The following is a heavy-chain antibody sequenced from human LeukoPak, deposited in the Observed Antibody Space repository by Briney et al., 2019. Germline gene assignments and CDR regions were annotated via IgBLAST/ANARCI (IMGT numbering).Heavy chain of an antibody. CDR3: ATYRQVLLPFES. V-gene: IGHV3-23*01. Sequence: GGSLRLSCAASGFTFSTFAMVWVRQPPGKGLEWVSSIFPSGGEIHYADSVRGRITISRDNSKSTLSLQMNSLRAEDTAIYYCATYRQVLLPFESWGQGTLVTVSS. J-gene: IGHJ4*02. CDR2: IFPSGGEI. CDR1: GFTFSTFA. D-gene: IGHD2-8*02.